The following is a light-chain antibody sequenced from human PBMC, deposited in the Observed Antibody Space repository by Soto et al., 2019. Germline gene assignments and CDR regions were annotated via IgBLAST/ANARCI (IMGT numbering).Light chain of an antibody. CDR3: QQYGSSPLT. CDR2: GAS. V-gene: IGKV3-20*01. Sequence: EIVLTQSPGTLSLSPGERATLSCRASQSVSSSYLDCYQQKPGQAPRLLIYGASSRATGIPDRFSGSGSGTDFTLTISRLEPEDLAVYYCQQYGSSPLTCGQGTKLEIK. CDR1: QSVSSSY. J-gene: IGKJ2*01.